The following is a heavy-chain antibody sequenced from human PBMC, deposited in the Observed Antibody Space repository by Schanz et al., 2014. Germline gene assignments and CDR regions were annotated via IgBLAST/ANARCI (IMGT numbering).Heavy chain of an antibody. CDR1: GFTFSNFA. D-gene: IGHD1-26*01. CDR3: VKDLQRELLRDDHYYGMDV. J-gene: IGHJ6*02. V-gene: IGHV3-30*04. CDR2: ISYDGSHK. Sequence: QVQLVESGGGVVQPGRSLRLSCAASGFTFSNFAIHWVRQAPGKGLEWVAVISYDGSHKDYADSVKGRFTISRDNSKNTLYLQMNSLRAEDTAVYYCVKDLQRELLRDDHYYGMDVWGQGTTVTVSS.